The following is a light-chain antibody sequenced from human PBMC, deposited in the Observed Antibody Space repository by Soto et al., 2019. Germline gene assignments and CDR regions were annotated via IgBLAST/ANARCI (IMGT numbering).Light chain of an antibody. CDR1: QAVSSR. Sequence: DIQMTQSPSSVSASVGDRVTITRRASQAVSSRLAWYQQKPGRAPKVLIFGVSSLQTGVPPRFSGSGSGTDFTLTINRLQPEDFATYFCQQSDSFPLTFGQGTRLDIK. CDR2: GVS. J-gene: IGKJ5*01. V-gene: IGKV1-12*01. CDR3: QQSDSFPLT.